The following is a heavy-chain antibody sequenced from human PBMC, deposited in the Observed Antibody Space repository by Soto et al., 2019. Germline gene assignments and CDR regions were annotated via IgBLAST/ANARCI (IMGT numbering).Heavy chain of an antibody. J-gene: IGHJ5*02. CDR2: IYYSGST. CDR1: GGSISSGGYY. CDR3: ARGPAGFYD. Sequence: SETLSLTSTVSGGSISSGGYYWSWIRQHPGKGLEWIGYIYYSGSTYYNPSLKSRVTISVDTSKNQFSLKLSSLRSEDTAVYYCARGPAGFYDWGQGTLVTVSS. V-gene: IGHV4-31*03.